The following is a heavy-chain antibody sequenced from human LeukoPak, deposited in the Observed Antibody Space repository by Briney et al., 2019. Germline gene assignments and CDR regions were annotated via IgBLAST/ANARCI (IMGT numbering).Heavy chain of an antibody. CDR3: ARDPIVVVVAGTPKAFDI. V-gene: IGHV1-46*01. Sequence: ASVKVSCKASGYTFTSYYMHWVRQAPGQGLEWMGIINPSGGSTSYAQKFQGRVTMTRDMSTSTVYMELSSLRSDDTAVYYCARDPIVVVVAGTPKAFDIWGQGTMVTVSS. D-gene: IGHD2-15*01. J-gene: IGHJ3*02. CDR1: GYTFTSYY. CDR2: INPSGGST.